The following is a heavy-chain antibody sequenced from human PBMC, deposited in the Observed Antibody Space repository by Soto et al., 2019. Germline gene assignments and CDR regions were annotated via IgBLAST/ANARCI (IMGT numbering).Heavy chain of an antibody. CDR3: ARVRTAWGYYYGMDG. CDR2: IWYDGSNK. D-gene: IGHD7-27*01. CDR1: GFTFSSYG. Sequence: GGSLRLSCAASGFTFSSYGMHWVRQAPGKGLEWVAVIWYDGSNKYYADSVKGRFTISRDNSKNTLYLQMNSLRAEDTAVYYCARVRTAWGYYYGMDGWGQGTTVTVSS. J-gene: IGHJ6*02. V-gene: IGHV3-33*01.